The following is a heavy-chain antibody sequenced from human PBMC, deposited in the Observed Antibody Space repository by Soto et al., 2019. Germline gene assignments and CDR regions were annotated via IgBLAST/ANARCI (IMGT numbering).Heavy chain of an antibody. V-gene: IGHV5-10-1*01. CDR3: GRGLGEQLVTNNYYYGMDV. CDR1: GYSFTSYW. CDR2: IDPSDSYT. D-gene: IGHD6-13*01. J-gene: IGHJ6*02. Sequence: PGESLKISCKGSGYSFTSYWISWVRQMPGKGLEWMGRIDPSDSYTNYSPSFQGHVTISADKSLSTAYLQWSSLKASDTAMYYCGRGLGEQLVTNNYYYGMDVWGQGTTVTVSS.